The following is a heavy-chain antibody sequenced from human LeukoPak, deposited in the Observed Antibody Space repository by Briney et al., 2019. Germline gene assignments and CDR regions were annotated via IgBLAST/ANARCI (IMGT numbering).Heavy chain of an antibody. V-gene: IGHV3-7*01. CDR3: ARPFSHSSGWYYDY. J-gene: IGHJ4*02. D-gene: IGHD6-19*01. Sequence: PGGSLRLSCEASGFTFSSYWMNWVRQAPGKGLEWVANIKQDGSEQYYVDSVKGRFTISRDNAKNLLYLQMNSLRAEDTAVYYCARPFSHSSGWYYDYWGQGTLVTVFS. CDR2: IKQDGSEQ. CDR1: GFTFSSYW.